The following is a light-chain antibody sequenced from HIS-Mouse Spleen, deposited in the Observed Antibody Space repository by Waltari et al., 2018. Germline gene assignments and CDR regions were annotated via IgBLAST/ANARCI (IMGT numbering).Light chain of an antibody. CDR1: ALPKQY. CDR2: KDS. Sequence: SYELTPPPSVSVSPGQTARITCSGDALPKQYAYWYQQKPGQAPGLVIYKDSERPSGIPERYSGSSSGTTVTLTISGVQAEDEADYYCQSADSSGTYVVFGGGTKLTVL. J-gene: IGLJ2*01. CDR3: QSADSSGTYVV. V-gene: IGLV3-25*03.